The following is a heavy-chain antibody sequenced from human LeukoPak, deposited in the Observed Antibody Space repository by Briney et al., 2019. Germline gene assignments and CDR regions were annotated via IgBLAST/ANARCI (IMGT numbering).Heavy chain of an antibody. D-gene: IGHD6-13*01. J-gene: IGHJ4*02. CDR1: GFTFSSYS. Sequence: PGGSLRLSCAASGFTFSSYSMNWVRQAPGKGLEWVSSISSSSSYIYYADSVKGRFTISRDNAKNSLYLQMNSLRAEDTAVYYCAREIVGSWYYSPFDYWGQGTLVTVSS. V-gene: IGHV3-21*01. CDR2: ISSSSSYI. CDR3: AREIVGSWYYSPFDY.